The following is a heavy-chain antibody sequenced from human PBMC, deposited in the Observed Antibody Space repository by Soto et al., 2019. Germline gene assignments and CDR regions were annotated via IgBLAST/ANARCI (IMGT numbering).Heavy chain of an antibody. D-gene: IGHD3-16*01. V-gene: IGHV1-18*01. CDR2: ISPYNDQT. Sequence: QVQLVQSASEVMKPGASVKVSCKASGYTFIRYGITWVRQAPGQRLEWMGWISPYNDQTIYAQKLQGRVTMTADTSTRTVCMQLRSLKSDDTAVYYCARGGYYDNVWGKLSHYGLDVWGQGTSVTVSS. J-gene: IGHJ6*02. CDR1: GYTFIRYG. CDR3: ARGGYYDNVWGKLSHYGLDV.